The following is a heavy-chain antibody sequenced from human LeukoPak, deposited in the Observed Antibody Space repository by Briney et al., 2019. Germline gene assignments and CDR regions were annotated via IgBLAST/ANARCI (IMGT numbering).Heavy chain of an antibody. J-gene: IGHJ4*02. D-gene: IGHD2-15*01. Sequence: SVKVSCKASGYTFTSYYMHWVRQAPGQGLEWMGGIIPIFGKADYAQKFQDRVTITADESTSTAYMELSSLRSEDTALYYCARAGEYCSGGSCYSGVYFDYWGQGTLVTVSS. CDR3: ARAGEYCSGGSCYSGVYFDY. CDR2: IIPIFGKA. CDR1: GYTFTSYY. V-gene: IGHV1-69*13.